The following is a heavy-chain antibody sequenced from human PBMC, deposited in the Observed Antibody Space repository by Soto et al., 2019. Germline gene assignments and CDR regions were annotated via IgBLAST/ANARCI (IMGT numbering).Heavy chain of an antibody. CDR1: GCTFSSYT. CDR2: IIPILGIA. Sequence: QVQLVQSGAEVKKPGSSVKVSCKASGCTFSSYTISWVRQAPGQGLEWMGRIIPILGIANYAQKFQGRVTITADKSTSTAYMELSSLRSEDTAVYYCEDIGGRKAAYDAFDIWGQGTMVTVSS. D-gene: IGHD6-13*01. J-gene: IGHJ3*02. V-gene: IGHV1-69*02. CDR3: EDIGGRKAAYDAFDI.